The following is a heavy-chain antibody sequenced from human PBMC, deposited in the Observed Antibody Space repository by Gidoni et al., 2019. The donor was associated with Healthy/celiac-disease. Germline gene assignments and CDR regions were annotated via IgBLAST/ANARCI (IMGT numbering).Heavy chain of an antibody. J-gene: IGHJ4*02. V-gene: IGHV3-23*01. D-gene: IGHD3-22*01. CDR1: GFTFRSYT. CDR2: LSGSGGST. Sequence: EVQRLESGGGVVQPGGSLRLSWAASGFTFRSYTMSWVRQAPGRGLEWVSTLSGSGGSTYYADSVKGRFTISRDNSKNTLYLQRNSLHAEDTAVYDCAKDPRMSMKAPPQWGQGTLVTVSS. CDR3: AKDPRMSMKAPPQ.